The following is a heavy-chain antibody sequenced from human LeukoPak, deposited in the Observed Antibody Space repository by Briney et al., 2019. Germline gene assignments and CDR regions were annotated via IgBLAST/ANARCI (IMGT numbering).Heavy chain of an antibody. J-gene: IGHJ6*03. D-gene: IGHD5-18*01. V-gene: IGHV4-39*01. CDR3: ARHSGYSYGYAYYYYYMDV. CDR2: IYYSGST. Sequence: SETLSLTCTVSGGSISSSSYYWGWIRQPPGKGLERIGSIYYSGSTYYNPSLKSRVTISVDPYKNQFSLKLSSVTAADTAVYYCARHSGYSYGYAYYYYYMDVWGKGTTVTVSS. CDR1: GGSISSSSYY.